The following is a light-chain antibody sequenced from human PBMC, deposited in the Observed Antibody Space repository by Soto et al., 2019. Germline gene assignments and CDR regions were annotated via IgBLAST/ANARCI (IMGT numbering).Light chain of an antibody. Sequence: QSVLTQPPSASGTPGQRITISCSGRTSNIGSNIVSWYHHLPGAAPKLLIYNNNQRPSGVPDRFFASKSGTSASLAISGLQPEDESHYYCAAWDDDLNGLEFGGGTKVTVL. CDR1: TSNIGSNI. CDR3: AAWDDDLNGLE. CDR2: NNN. V-gene: IGLV1-44*01. J-gene: IGLJ3*02.